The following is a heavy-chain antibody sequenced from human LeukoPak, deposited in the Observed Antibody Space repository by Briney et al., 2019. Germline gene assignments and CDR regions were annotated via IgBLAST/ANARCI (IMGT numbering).Heavy chain of an antibody. Sequence: ASVKVSCKASGYTFTSYGISWVRQAPGQGLEWMGWISAYNGNTNYAQKLQGRVTMTTDTSTSTAYMELRSLRSDDTAVYYCARDSSSWSHAEYFQHWGQGTLVTVSS. CDR3: ARDSSSWSHAEYFQH. CDR1: GYTFTSYG. CDR2: ISAYNGNT. V-gene: IGHV1-18*01. D-gene: IGHD6-13*01. J-gene: IGHJ1*01.